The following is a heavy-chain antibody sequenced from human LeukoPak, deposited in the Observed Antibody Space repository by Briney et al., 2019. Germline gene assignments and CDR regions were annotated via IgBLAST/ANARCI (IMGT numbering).Heavy chain of an antibody. J-gene: IGHJ6*03. Sequence: SETLSLTCTVSGGSFSSSSYYWGWIRQPPGKGLEWIGRIYHSGSTYYNPSLKSRVTISVDTSKNQFSLKLSSVTAADTAVYYCAREDITMVRGVKSRYMDVWGKGTTVTISS. CDR2: IYHSGST. V-gene: IGHV4-39*07. D-gene: IGHD3-10*01. CDR3: AREDITMVRGVKSRYMDV. CDR1: GGSFSSSSYY.